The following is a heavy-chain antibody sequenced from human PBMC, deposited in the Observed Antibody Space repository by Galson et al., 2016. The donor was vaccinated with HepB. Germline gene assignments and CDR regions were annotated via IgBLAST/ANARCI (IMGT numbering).Heavy chain of an antibody. V-gene: IGHV3-23*01. CDR1: GLTLSSYA. D-gene: IGHD4-17*01. CDR3: AKDPNGDYIGAYDS. J-gene: IGHJ4*02. Sequence: LRLSCAAPGLTLSSYAVTWVRQAPGKGLEWVSTISGSGNSILYGDSVKGRFTISRDNSKNIVYLQMNSLRAEDTALYYCAKDPNGDYIGAYDSWGQGTLVTVSS. CDR2: ISGSGNSI.